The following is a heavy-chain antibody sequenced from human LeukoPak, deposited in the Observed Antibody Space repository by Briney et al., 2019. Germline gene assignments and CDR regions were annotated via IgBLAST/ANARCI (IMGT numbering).Heavy chain of an antibody. V-gene: IGHV4-30-2*01. D-gene: IGHD2-2*01. CDR1: GGSISSGGYY. J-gene: IGHJ6*04. Sequence: PSETLSLTCTVSGGSISSGGYYWSWIRQPPGKGLEWIGYIYHSGSTYYNPSLKSRVTISVDRSKNQFSLKLSSVTAADTAVYYCAARGYCSSTSCPMDVWGKGTTVTVSS. CDR2: IYHSGST. CDR3: AARGYCSSTSCPMDV.